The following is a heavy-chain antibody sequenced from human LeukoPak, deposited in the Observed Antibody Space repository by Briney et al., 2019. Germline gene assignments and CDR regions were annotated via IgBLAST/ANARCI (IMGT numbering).Heavy chain of an antibody. CDR3: ARPAVAGGAFGI. CDR2: IKQDGSEE. V-gene: IGHV3-7*02. D-gene: IGHD6-19*01. CDR1: GFTFSGNW. Sequence: GGSLRLSCAASGFTFSGNWMSWVRQAPGKGLEWVANIKQDGSEEFYVDSVRGRFTISRDNPKNSLYLQMNSLSAADTAVYYCARPAVAGGAFGIWGQGTMVTVSS. J-gene: IGHJ3*02.